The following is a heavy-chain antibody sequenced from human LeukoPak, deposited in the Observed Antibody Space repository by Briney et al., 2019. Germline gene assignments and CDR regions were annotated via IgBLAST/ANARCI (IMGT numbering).Heavy chain of an antibody. CDR1: GFTFSSYW. V-gene: IGHV3-7*01. D-gene: IGHD3-22*01. CDR2: IKQDGSEK. J-gene: IGHJ6*03. Sequence: PGGSLRLSCAASGFTFSSYWMSWVRQAPGKGLEWVANIKQDGSEKYYVDSVKGRFTISRDNAKNSLYLQMNSLRAEDTAVYYRARVGYYYDGSGYYPSYYYMDVWGEGTTVTVSS. CDR3: ARVGYYYDGSGYYPSYYYMDV.